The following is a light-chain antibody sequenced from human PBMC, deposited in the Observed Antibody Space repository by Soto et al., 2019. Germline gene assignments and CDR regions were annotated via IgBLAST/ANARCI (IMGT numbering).Light chain of an antibody. Sequence: ETVLTQSPGTLSLSPGERATLSCGASQSISSSYLAWYQQKPGQAPRLLIYGASSRATGIPDRFSGSGSGKDFTLTISRLEPEDFAVYYCQQYGSSPWTFGQGTKVEIK. J-gene: IGKJ1*01. CDR2: GAS. CDR3: QQYGSSPWT. CDR1: QSISSSY. V-gene: IGKV3-20*01.